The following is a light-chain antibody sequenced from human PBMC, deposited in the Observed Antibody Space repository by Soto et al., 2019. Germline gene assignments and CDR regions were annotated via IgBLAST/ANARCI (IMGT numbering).Light chain of an antibody. V-gene: IGKV3-15*01. CDR1: QSVSSN. CDR3: QQSYNWPPWT. CDR2: GAS. Sequence: EIVMTQSPATLSVSPGERAILSCRASQSVSSNLAWYQQKPGQAPRLLIYGASTRATGIPARFSGSGSGTEFTLTISSLQSEDFAVYYCQQSYNWPPWTFGQGTEVEIK. J-gene: IGKJ1*01.